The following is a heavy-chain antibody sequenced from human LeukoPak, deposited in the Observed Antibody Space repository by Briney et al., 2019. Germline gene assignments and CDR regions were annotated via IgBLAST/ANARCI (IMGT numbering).Heavy chain of an antibody. CDR2: ISYDGSNK. CDR3: ARGRYGSGSKRGMDV. V-gene: IGHV3-30*04. CDR1: GFTFSSYA. J-gene: IGHJ6*04. D-gene: IGHD3-10*01. Sequence: GGSLRLSCAASGFTFSSYAMHWVRQAPGKGLEWVAVISYDGSNKYYADSVKGRFTISRDNSKNTLYLQMNSLRAEDTAVYYCARGRYGSGSKRGMDVWGKGTTSPSPQ.